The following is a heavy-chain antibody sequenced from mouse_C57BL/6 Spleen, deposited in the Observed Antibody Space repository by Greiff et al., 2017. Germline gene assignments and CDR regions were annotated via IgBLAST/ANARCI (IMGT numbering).Heavy chain of an antibody. CDR3: EGPWDYDGYWYFDV. J-gene: IGHJ1*03. V-gene: IGHV1-81*01. Sequence: QVQLKQSGAELARPGASVKLSCKASGYTFTSYGISWVKQRTGQGLEWIGEIYPRSGNTYYNEKFKGKATLTGDKSSSTAYMELRSLTSEDSAVYVGEGPWDYDGYWYFDVWGTGTTVTVSS. D-gene: IGHD2-4*01. CDR2: IYPRSGNT. CDR1: GYTFTSYG.